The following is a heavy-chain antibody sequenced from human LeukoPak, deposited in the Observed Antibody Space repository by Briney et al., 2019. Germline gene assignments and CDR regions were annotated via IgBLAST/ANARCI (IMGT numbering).Heavy chain of an antibody. CDR3: ARDSSSWYGSFDY. J-gene: IGHJ4*02. Sequence: PGGSLRLSCAASGFTFSSYEMNWVRHAPGKGLEWVSYISSSGSTIYYADSVKGRFTISRDNAKNSLYLQMNSLRAEDTAVYYCARDSSSWYGSFDYWGQGTLVTVSS. D-gene: IGHD6-13*01. V-gene: IGHV3-48*03. CDR2: ISSSGSTI. CDR1: GFTFSSYE.